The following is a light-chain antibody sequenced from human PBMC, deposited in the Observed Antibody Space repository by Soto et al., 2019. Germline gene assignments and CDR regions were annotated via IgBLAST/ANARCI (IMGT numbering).Light chain of an antibody. CDR2: EVV. V-gene: IGLV2-23*02. CDR3: CSYAGSSMFV. CDR1: SSDVGPYNL. Sequence: QSALTQPASVSGSPGQSITISCTGSSSDVGPYNLVSWYQHHPGKAPKLMISEVVKRPSGVSNRFSGSKSGNTASLTIPGLQAEDEADYYCCSYAGSSMFVFGGGTKLTVL. J-gene: IGLJ2*01.